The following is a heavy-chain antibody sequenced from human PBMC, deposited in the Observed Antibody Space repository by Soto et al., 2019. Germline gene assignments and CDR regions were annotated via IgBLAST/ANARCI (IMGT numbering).Heavy chain of an antibody. D-gene: IGHD5-18*01. CDR2: IIPICGTT. CDR3: ARVVDTAMAGSYDMDV. Sequence: QVQLVQSGAEVKKPGSSVKVSCKASGGSFSSYAISWVRQAPGQGLEWMGGIIPICGTTNYAQKFQGRVTITADESTSTAYMELSSLRSEDTDVYYCARVVDTAMAGSYDMDVWGQGTTVTVSS. J-gene: IGHJ6*02. V-gene: IGHV1-69*12. CDR1: GGSFSSYA.